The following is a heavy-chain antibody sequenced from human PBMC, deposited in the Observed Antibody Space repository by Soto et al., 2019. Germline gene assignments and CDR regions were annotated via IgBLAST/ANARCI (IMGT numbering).Heavy chain of an antibody. D-gene: IGHD3-3*01. CDR2: ISYDGSNK. Sequence: VGSLRLSCAASGFTFSSYAMHWVSQAPGKGLEWVAVISYDGSNKYYADSVKGRFTISRDNSKNTLYLQMNSLRAEDTAVYYCARALLELLLSDYYYGMDVWGQGTTVTVS. CDR1: GFTFSSYA. J-gene: IGHJ6*02. CDR3: ARALLELLLSDYYYGMDV. V-gene: IGHV3-30-3*01.